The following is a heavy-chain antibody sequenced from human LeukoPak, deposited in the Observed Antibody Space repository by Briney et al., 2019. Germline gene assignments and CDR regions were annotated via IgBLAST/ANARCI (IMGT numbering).Heavy chain of an antibody. V-gene: IGHV1-18*01. CDR2: ISAYNGNT. Sequence: ASVEVSCKASGYTFTSYGISWVRQAPGQGLEWMGWISAYNGNTNYAQKLQGRVTMTTDTSTSTAYMELRSLRSDDTAVYYCARDRSSGSFEDAFDIWGQGTMVTVSS. D-gene: IGHD1-26*01. CDR3: ARDRSSGSFEDAFDI. CDR1: GYTFTSYG. J-gene: IGHJ3*02.